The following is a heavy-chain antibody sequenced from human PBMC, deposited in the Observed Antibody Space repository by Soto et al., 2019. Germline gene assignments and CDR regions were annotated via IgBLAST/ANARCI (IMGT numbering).Heavy chain of an antibody. CDR3: YRRWQQLLSYYYYGMDV. V-gene: IGHV4-59*01. J-gene: IGHJ6*02. D-gene: IGHD6-13*01. CDR1: GGSISSYY. CDR2: IYYSGST. Sequence: ETLSLPSAVSGGSISSYYWSWILQPPGKGLEWIGYIYYSGSTNYNPSLKSRVTISVDTSKNQFSLKLSSVTAADTAVYYCYRRWQQLLSYYYYGMDVWGQGTTVTVSS.